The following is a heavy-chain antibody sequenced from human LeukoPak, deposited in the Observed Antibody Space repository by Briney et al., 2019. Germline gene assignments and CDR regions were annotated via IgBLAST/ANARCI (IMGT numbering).Heavy chain of an antibody. CDR2: IIPIFGTA. J-gene: IGHJ5*02. Sequence: SVKVSCEASGGTFSSYAISWVRQAPGQGLEWMGGIIPIFGTANYAQRFQGRVTITADESTSTAYMELSSLRSEDTAVYYCAREKGVVVPAAIRWFDPWGQGTLVTVSS. V-gene: IGHV1-69*01. CDR1: GGTFSSYA. D-gene: IGHD2-2*01. CDR3: AREKGVVVPAAIRWFDP.